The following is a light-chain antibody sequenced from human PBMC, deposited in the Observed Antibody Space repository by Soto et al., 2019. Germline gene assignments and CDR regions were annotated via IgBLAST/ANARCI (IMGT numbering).Light chain of an antibody. J-gene: IGKJ2*01. CDR2: DAS. CDR3: QHDGSSPFT. CDR1: QSVSSHY. Sequence: EIVLTQSPATLSLSPGERATLSCGASQSVSSHYLAWYQQKPGLGPRLLIYDASSRPTGIPDRFSRSGSGTDFTLNISRLEPEDFAVHYCQHDGSSPFTFGQGTKLEIK. V-gene: IGKV3D-20*01.